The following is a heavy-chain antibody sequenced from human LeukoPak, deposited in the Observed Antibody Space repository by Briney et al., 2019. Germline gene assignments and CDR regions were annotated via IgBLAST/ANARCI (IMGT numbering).Heavy chain of an antibody. J-gene: IGHJ3*01. V-gene: IGHV1-2*02. CDR1: GYTLTELS. CDR2: IIPDTGVA. CDR3: ARAVEASALDV. Sequence: ASVKVSCKVSGYTLTELSMHWVRQAPGQGLECMGWIIPDTGVAKYAQTFQGRVTMTRDTSITTTFMELSSLRSDDTAVYYCARAVEASALDVWGQGTMVTVSS.